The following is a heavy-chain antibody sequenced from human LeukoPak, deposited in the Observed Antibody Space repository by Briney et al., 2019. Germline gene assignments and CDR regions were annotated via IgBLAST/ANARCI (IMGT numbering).Heavy chain of an antibody. Sequence: GGSLRLSCAASGFTFSDYYMSWIRQAPGKGLDWVPYISSSGSTIYYADSVKGRFTISRDNSENTVYLQINSLSPEDTAVYYCAQDRAYIEFYYWGQGTLVTVSS. CDR1: GFTFSDYY. V-gene: IGHV3-11*01. CDR2: ISSSGSTI. D-gene: IGHD1-1*01. CDR3: AQDRAYIEFYY. J-gene: IGHJ4*02.